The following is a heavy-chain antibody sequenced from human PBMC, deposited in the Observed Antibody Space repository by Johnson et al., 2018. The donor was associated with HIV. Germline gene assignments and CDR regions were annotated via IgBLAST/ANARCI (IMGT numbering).Heavy chain of an antibody. J-gene: IGHJ3*02. V-gene: IGHV3-33*06. CDR2: IWYDGSNK. Sequence: QVQLVESGGGVVQPGRSLRLSCAASGFTFSSYCMHWVRQAPGKGLEWVAVIWYDGSNKYYADSVKGRFTISRDNSKNTLYLQMNSLRAEDTAVYYCAKDDRELDAFDIWCQGTMVTVSS. CDR3: AKDDRELDAFDI. D-gene: IGHD1-26*01. CDR1: GFTFSSYC.